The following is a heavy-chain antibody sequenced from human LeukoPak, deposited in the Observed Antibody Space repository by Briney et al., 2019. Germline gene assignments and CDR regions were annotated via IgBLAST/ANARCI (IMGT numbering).Heavy chain of an antibody. CDR3: TRVRYYGSGYGMDV. CDR2: ISAYNGNT. J-gene: IGHJ6*02. V-gene: IGHV1-18*01. Sequence: PWASVKVSCKASGYTFTSYGISWVRQAPGQGLEWMGWISAYNGNTNYAQKLQGRVTMTTDTSTSTAYMELRSLRSDDTAVYYCTRVRYYGSGYGMDVWGQGTTVTVSS. CDR1: GYTFTSYG. D-gene: IGHD3-10*01.